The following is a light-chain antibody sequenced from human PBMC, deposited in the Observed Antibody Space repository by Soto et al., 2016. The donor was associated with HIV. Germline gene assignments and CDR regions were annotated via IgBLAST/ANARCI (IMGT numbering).Light chain of an antibody. CDR2: KVS. V-gene: IGKV2-30*02. CDR3: MQGXHWPPT. J-gene: IGKJ1*01. Sequence: DVVMTQSPLSLSVTLGQPASISCRSSQSLVHSDGNTYLNWFRQRPGQSPRRLIYKVSNRDSGVPDRFGGSGSGTDFTLKISRVEAEDVGIYYCMQGXHWPPTFGQGTKVEIK. CDR1: QSLVHSDGNTY.